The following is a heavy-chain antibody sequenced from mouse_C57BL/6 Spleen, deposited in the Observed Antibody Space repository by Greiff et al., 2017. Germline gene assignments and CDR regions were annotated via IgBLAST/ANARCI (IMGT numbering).Heavy chain of an antibody. CDR3: ARNPPFAY. J-gene: IGHJ3*01. CDR2: ISYDGSN. V-gene: IGHV3-6*01. Sequence: DVHLVESGPGLVKPSQSLSLTCSVTGYSITSGYYWNWIRQFPGNKLEWMGYISYDGSNNYNPSLKNRISITRDTSKNQFFLKLNSVTTEDTATYYCARNPPFAYWGQGTLVTVSA. CDR1: GYSITSGYY.